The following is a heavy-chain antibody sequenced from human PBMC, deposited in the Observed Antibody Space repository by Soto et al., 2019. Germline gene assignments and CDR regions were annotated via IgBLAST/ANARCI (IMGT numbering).Heavy chain of an antibody. Sequence: SGGALRISCAPPGFTLHKHALSWVPPAPGKGLGGISTISDSGSTYYADSVNGRFTISRDDSKSIAYLQMNSLKTEDTAVYYCTRDIVVVPAAMFGSGWYAASDYWGQGTLVTVSS. CDR3: TRDIVVVPAAMFGSGWYAASDY. CDR2: ISDSGST. J-gene: IGHJ4*02. D-gene: IGHD2-2*01. CDR1: GFTLHKHA. V-gene: IGHV3-23*01.